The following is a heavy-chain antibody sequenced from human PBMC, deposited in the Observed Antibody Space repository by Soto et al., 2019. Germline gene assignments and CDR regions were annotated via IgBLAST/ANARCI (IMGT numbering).Heavy chain of an antibody. J-gene: IGHJ4*02. CDR2: INSDGSDR. CDR3: ARANYYGSPGDFDY. D-gene: IGHD3-10*01. Sequence: PGGSLRLSCAASGFTFSSYWMHWVRQAPGKGLVWVSRINSDGSDRSYADSAKGRFTISRDNAKNILSLQMNSLRAEDTAVYYCARANYYGSPGDFDYWGQGTLVTVSS. V-gene: IGHV3-74*01. CDR1: GFTFSSYW.